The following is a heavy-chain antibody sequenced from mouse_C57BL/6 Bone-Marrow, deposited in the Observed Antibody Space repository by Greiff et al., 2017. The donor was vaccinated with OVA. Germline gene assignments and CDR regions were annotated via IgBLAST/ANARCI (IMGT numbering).Heavy chain of an antibody. CDR3: TTITTVVAKDDY. Sequence: QVQLKQSGAELVRPGASVTLSCKASGYTFTDYEMHWVKQTPVHGLEWIGAIDPETGGTAYNQKFKGKAILTADKSSSTAYMELRSLTSEDSAVYYCTTITTVVAKDDYWGQGTTLTVSS. V-gene: IGHV1-15*01. D-gene: IGHD1-1*01. CDR2: IDPETGGT. J-gene: IGHJ2*01. CDR1: GYTFTDYE.